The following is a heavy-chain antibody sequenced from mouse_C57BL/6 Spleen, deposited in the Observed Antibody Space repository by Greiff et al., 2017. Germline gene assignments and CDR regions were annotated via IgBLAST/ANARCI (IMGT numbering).Heavy chain of an antibody. V-gene: IGHV1-55*01. CDR2: IYPGSGST. J-gene: IGHJ3*01. CDR1: GYTFTSYW. CDR3: ARGGDGYYGGWFAY. D-gene: IGHD2-3*01. Sequence: QVQLQQSGAELVKPGASVKMSCKASGYTFTSYWITWVKQRPGQGLEWIGDIYPGSGSTNYNEKFKSKATLTVDTSSSTAYMQLSSLTSEDSAVYYCARGGDGYYGGWFAYWGQGTLVTVSA.